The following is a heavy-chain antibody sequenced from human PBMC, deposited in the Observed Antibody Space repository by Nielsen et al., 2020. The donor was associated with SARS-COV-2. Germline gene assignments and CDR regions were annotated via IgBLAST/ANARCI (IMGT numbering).Heavy chain of an antibody. CDR3: ASVGQLDV. D-gene: IGHD1-26*01. CDR1: GYTFISYD. V-gene: IGHV1-8*01. J-gene: IGHJ6*02. CDR2: MNPKSGYT. Sequence: ASVTVSCKASGYTFISYDLNWVRQATGQGLEWMGWMNPKSGYTAYAQQFQGRVTMTRNTSISTAYLELSRLRSDDTALYYCASVGQLDVWGQGTTVTVSS.